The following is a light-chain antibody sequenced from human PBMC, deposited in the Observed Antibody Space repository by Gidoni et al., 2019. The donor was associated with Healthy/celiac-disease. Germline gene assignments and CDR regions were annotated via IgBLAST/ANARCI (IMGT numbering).Light chain of an antibody. CDR2: GAS. J-gene: IGKJ2*01. CDR1: QSVSSN. V-gene: IGKV3-15*01. CDR3: QQYNNWPKT. Sequence: IVLTQSPATLSVSPGETATLPGRASQSVSSNLAWYQQKPGQAPRLLIYGASTRATGIPARFSGSGSGTEFTLTISSLQSEDFAVYYCQQYNNWPKTFGQGTKLEIK.